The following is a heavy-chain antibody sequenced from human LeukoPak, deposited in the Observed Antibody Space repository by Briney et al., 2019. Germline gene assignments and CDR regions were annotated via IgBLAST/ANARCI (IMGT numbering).Heavy chain of an antibody. CDR1: GGSVRDYY. V-gene: IGHV4-59*08. CDR3: ARHHKYSSSYYFDY. D-gene: IGHD6-6*01. J-gene: IGHJ4*02. CDR2: IYYSGST. Sequence: SETLSLTCAVSGGSVRDYYWSWIRQPPGKGLEWIGYIYYSGSTNYNPSLKSRVTISVDTSKNQFSLKLSSVTAADTAVYYCARHHKYSSSYYFDYWGQGTLVTASS.